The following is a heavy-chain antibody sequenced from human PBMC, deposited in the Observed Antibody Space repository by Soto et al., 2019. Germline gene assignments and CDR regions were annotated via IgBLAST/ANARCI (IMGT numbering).Heavy chain of an antibody. CDR1: GDSISSDY. D-gene: IGHD3-10*01. V-gene: IGHV4-59*01. J-gene: IGHJ6*02. CDR3: ARPGRRFGNKMDV. Sequence: SENLSLTCSVSGDSISSDYWSWIRQPPGKGLEWIGYMYYTGTTNYNPSLRSRVTISLDTSKKQFSLKLSSVTAADTAVYYCARPGRRFGNKMDVWGQGTTVTVSS. CDR2: MYYTGTT.